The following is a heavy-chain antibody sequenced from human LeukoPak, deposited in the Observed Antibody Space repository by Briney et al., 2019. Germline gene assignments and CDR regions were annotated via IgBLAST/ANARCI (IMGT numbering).Heavy chain of an antibody. J-gene: IGHJ3*02. CDR1: GGFISSSNYY. V-gene: IGHV4-31*03. D-gene: IGHD2-15*01. Sequence: SETLSLTCSVSGGFISSSNYYWGWIRQPPGKGLEWIGYIYYSGSTYYNPSLKSRVTISVDTSKNQFSLKLSSVTAADTAVYYCARDPSPRLGYCSGGSCYGAFDIWGQGTMVTVSS. CDR2: IYYSGST. CDR3: ARDPSPRLGYCSGGSCYGAFDI.